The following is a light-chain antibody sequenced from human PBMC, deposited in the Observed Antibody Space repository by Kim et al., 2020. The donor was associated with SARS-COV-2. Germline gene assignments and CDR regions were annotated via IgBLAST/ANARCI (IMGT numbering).Light chain of an antibody. V-gene: IGKV3-15*01. Sequence: SPGESVTLSCRASQSVGSNLAWYQQRPGQAPRLLISGASTRATGVPARFSGSGSGTEFTLTISSPQSEDFAVYYCQQYNRWPPYIFGQGTKLEIK. CDR1: QSVGSN. CDR3: QQYNRWPPYI. CDR2: GAS. J-gene: IGKJ2*01.